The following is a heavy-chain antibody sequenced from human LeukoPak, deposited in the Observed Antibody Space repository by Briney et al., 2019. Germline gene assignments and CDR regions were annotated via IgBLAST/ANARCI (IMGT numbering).Heavy chain of an antibody. Sequence: ASVKVSCKASGYTFTSYAMNWVRQAPGQGLEWMGWINTNTGNPTYAQGFTGRFVFSLDTSVSTAYMQISSLKAEDTAVYYCARGGDFWSRHRPDYWGQGTLVTVSS. D-gene: IGHD3-3*01. V-gene: IGHV7-4-1*02. J-gene: IGHJ4*02. CDR2: INTNTGNP. CDR1: GYTFTSYA. CDR3: ARGGDFWSRHRPDY.